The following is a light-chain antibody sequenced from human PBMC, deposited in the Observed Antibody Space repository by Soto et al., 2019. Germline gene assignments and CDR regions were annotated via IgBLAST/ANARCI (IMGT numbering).Light chain of an antibody. J-gene: IGKJ3*01. Sequence: DIQMTQSPSSLSASVGDRVTITCRASQGISNYLAWYQQKPWKVPKLLIYAASTLQSGVPSRLSGSGSGTDFTLTISGLQPEDVATYYCQKYNSAPRTFGPGTKVDIK. CDR2: AAS. CDR3: QKYNSAPRT. CDR1: QGISNY. V-gene: IGKV1-27*01.